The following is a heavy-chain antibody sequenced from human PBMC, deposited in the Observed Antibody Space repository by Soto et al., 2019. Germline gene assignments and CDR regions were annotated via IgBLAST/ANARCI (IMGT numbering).Heavy chain of an antibody. Sequence: QVQLVQSGAEVKKPGSSVKVSCKASGGTFSSYTISWVRQAPGQGLEWMGRIIPILGIANYAQKFQGRVTITADKSTSTAYMELSSLRSEETAVYYCARMTVTTGEGGDYWGQGTLVTVSS. J-gene: IGHJ4*02. D-gene: IGHD4-17*01. CDR3: ARMTVTTGEGGDY. V-gene: IGHV1-69*02. CDR1: GGTFSSYT. CDR2: IIPILGIA.